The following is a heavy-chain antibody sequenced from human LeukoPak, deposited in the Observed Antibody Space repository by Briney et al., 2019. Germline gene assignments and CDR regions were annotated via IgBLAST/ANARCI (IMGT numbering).Heavy chain of an antibody. V-gene: IGHV6-1*01. CDR1: GDSVSSNSAA. CDR3: ASSVPPNYYGSGSYYTIFDY. J-gene: IGHJ4*02. D-gene: IGHD3-10*01. Sequence: SQTLSLTCAISGDSVSSNSAAWHWIRQSPSRGLEWLGSTYYRSKWYNDYAVSVKSRITINPDTSKNQFSLQLNSVTPEDTAVYYCASSVPPNYYGSGSYYTIFDYWGQGTLVTVSS. CDR2: TYYRSKWYN.